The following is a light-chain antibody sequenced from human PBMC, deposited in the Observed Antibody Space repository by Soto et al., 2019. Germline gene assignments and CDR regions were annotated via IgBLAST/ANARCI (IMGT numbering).Light chain of an antibody. J-gene: IGKJ1*01. Sequence: DIVMTQSPDSLAVSLGERATINCKSSQSVLYSPNNKNYLAWYQQKPGQPPKLLIYWASTRESGVPDRFSGSGSGTDFTLTISSLQAEDVAVYYCQQYDNWPRTFGQGTKVDIK. CDR3: QQYDNWPRT. CDR2: WAS. V-gene: IGKV4-1*01. CDR1: QSVLYSPNNKNY.